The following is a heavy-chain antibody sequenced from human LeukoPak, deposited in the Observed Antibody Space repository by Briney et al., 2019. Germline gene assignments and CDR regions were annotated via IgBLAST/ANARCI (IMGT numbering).Heavy chain of an antibody. CDR2: IIPIFGTA. J-gene: IGHJ3*02. V-gene: IGHV1-69*13. CDR3: ARGLHLSGYYSPLDAFDI. Sequence: SVKVSCKASGGTFSSYAISWVRQAPGQGLEWMGGIIPIFGTANYAQKFQGRVTITADESTSTAYMELSSLRSEDTAVYYCARGLHLSGYYSPLDAFDIWGQGTMVTVSS. CDR1: GGTFSSYA. D-gene: IGHD3-22*01.